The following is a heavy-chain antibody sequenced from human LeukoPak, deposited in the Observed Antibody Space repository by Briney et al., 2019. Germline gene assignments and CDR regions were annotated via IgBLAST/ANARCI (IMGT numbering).Heavy chain of an antibody. CDR2: IHYSGST. D-gene: IGHD3-22*01. J-gene: IGHJ4*02. V-gene: IGHV4-59*11. Sequence: SETLSLTCTVSGGSISSHYWSWIRQPPGKGLEWIGYIHYSGSTHYNPSLKSRVTISVDTSKNQFSLKLRTVTAADTAVYYCARVHDTSGYYFYFDYWGQGTLVTVSS. CDR3: ARVHDTSGYYFYFDY. CDR1: GGSISSHY.